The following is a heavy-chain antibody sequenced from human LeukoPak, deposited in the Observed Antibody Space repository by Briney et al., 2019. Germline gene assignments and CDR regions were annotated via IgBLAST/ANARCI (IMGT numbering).Heavy chain of an antibody. J-gene: IGHJ5*02. D-gene: IGHD2-15*01. V-gene: IGHV4-38-2*02. CDR2: IYHSGST. Sequence: SGTLCLTCADSGYSISSGFFWAWMRQSPGKGLEWIGSIYHSGSTFYNPSLKGRVTISIDRSNNQFSLRLSSVTAADTAVYYCARDLDCSGGTCYFDPWGQGTLVTVSS. CDR3: ARDLDCSGGTCYFDP. CDR1: GYSISSGFF.